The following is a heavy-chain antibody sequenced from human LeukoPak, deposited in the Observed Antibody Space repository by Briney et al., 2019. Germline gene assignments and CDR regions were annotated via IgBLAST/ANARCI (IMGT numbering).Heavy chain of an antibody. J-gene: IGHJ4*02. Sequence: KPSETLSLTCTVSGGSVSSGSYYWSWIRQPPGKGLEWIGYMYYSGSTNYNPSLKSRVTISVDTPKNQFSLKLSSVTAADTAVYYCARALGFSGSYLAYWGQRTLVTVSS. V-gene: IGHV4-61*01. CDR3: ARALGFSGSYLAY. CDR1: GGSVSSGSYY. D-gene: IGHD1-26*01. CDR2: MYYSGST.